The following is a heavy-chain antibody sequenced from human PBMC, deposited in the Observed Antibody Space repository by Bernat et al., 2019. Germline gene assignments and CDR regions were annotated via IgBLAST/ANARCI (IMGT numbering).Heavy chain of an antibody. CDR1: GGSISRSSCF. Sequence: QLQLQESGPGLVKPSETLSLTCSVSGGSISRSSCFWGWIRLPPGKGLVGIGTIYCSGSTYYHPSLKSRVTISVHTPQTQFSLKLSSVTAADTAVYYCAKWEGGSSSYSFDYWGQGTLVTVSS. V-gene: IGHV4-39*01. CDR2: IYCSGST. J-gene: IGHJ4*02. D-gene: IGHD6-6*01. CDR3: AKWEGGSSSYSFDY.